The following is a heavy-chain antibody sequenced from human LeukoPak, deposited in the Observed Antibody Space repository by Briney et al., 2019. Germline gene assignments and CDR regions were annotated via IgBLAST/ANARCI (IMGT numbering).Heavy chain of an antibody. Sequence: SVKVSCKASGGTFSSCAISWVRQAPGQGLEWMGGIIPIFGTANYAQKFQGRVTITADESTSTAYMELSSLRSEDTAVYYCARAGGYNPTYGMDVWGNGATVTVSS. CDR2: IIPIFGTA. CDR1: GGTFSSCA. V-gene: IGHV1-69*13. J-gene: IGHJ6*04. D-gene: IGHD5-18*01. CDR3: ARAGGYNPTYGMDV.